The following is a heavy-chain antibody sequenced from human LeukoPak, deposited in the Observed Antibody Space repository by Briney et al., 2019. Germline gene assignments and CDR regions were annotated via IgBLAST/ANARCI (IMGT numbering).Heavy chain of an antibody. V-gene: IGHV1-69*04. Sequence: GSSVKVSCKASGGTFSSYAISWVRQAPGQGLEWMGRIIPILGIANYAQKFQGRVTITADKSTSTAYMELSSPRSEDTAVYYCAGDGVSPMVATAGWFDPWGQGTLVTVSS. CDR2: IIPILGIA. CDR3: AGDGVSPMVATAGWFDP. CDR1: GGTFSSYA. D-gene: IGHD5-12*01. J-gene: IGHJ5*02.